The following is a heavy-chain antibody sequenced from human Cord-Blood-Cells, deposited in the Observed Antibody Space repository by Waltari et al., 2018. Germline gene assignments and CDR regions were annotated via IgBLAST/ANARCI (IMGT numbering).Heavy chain of an antibody. CDR1: GGSFSGYY. D-gene: IGHD6-6*01. V-gene: IGHV4-34*01. J-gene: IGHJ6*03. CDR3: ARVEYSSSFYYYYYMDV. CDR2: INHSGST. Sequence: QVQLQQWGAGLLKPSETLSLTCAVYGGSFSGYYWSWIRQPPGKGLEWIGEINHSGSTNYNPSLKSRVTIAVDTSKNQFSRKLSSVTAADTAVYYCARVEYSSSFYYYYYMDVWGKGTTVTVSS.